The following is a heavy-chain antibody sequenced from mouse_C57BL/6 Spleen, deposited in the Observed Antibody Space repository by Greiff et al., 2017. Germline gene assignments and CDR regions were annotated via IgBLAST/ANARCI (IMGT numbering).Heavy chain of an antibody. CDR1: GFSLTSYG. Sequence: VQVVESGPGLVQPSQSLSITCTVSGFSLTSYGVHWVRQSPGKGLEWLGVLWGSGSSHYHAAFISRLGISKGNTKSQIFFRMSRLQADDTAIYYSARMGEGFIYAMDYWGQGTSVTVSS. V-gene: IGHV2-2*01. CDR2: LWGSGSS. J-gene: IGHJ4*01. D-gene: IGHD1-2*01. CDR3: ARMGEGFIYAMDY.